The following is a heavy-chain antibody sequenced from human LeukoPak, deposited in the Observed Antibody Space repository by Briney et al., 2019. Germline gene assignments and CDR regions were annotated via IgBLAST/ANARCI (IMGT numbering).Heavy chain of an antibody. CDR2: IRYDGSNK. Sequence: GGSLSLSCAASGFTFSSYGMHWVRQAPGKGLEWVAFIRYDGSNKYYADSVKGRFTISRDNSKNTLYLQMNSLRAEDAAVYYCASELTVVLNAFDIWGQGTMVTVSS. J-gene: IGHJ3*02. CDR3: ASELTVVLNAFDI. CDR1: GFTFSSYG. D-gene: IGHD3-22*01. V-gene: IGHV3-30*02.